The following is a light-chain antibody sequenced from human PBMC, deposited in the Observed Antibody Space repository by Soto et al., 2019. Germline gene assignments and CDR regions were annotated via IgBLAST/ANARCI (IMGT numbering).Light chain of an antibody. CDR3: QQSYSTPTWT. V-gene: IGKV1-39*01. Sequence: DMQIPRCPSYLSASVAERLNITVRVCLPISNYLAWYQQKPGKIPNLLIYAASTLQAGVPSRFSGSGSGTDFTLTISSLQPEDFATYFCQQSYSTPTWTVGQGTKVDI. CDR2: AAS. CDR1: LPISNY. J-gene: IGKJ1*01.